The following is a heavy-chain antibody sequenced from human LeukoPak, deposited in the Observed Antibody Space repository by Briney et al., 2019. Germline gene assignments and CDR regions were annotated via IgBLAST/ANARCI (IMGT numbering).Heavy chain of an antibody. CDR2: TYYSGST. CDR3: ARDEMGDV. D-gene: IGHD2-8*01. Sequence: SETLSLTCTVSGGSISGYYWSWIRQPPGKGLEWIGYTYYSGSTYYNPSLKSRVTISVDTPKNQFSLKLNSVTAADTAVYYCARDEMGDVWGQGTTVTVSS. V-gene: IGHV4-59*01. J-gene: IGHJ6*02. CDR1: GGSISGYY.